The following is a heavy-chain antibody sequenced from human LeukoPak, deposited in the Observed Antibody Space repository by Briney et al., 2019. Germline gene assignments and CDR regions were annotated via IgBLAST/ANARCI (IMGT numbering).Heavy chain of an antibody. CDR2: IYYSGST. D-gene: IGHD1-26*01. V-gene: IGHV4-59*01. J-gene: IGHJ3*02. Sequence: SETLSLTCAVYGGSFSGYYWSWIRQPPGKGLEWIGYIYYSGSTNYNPSLKSRVTISVDTSKNQFSLKLSSVTAADTAVYYCARYPPSGSYPNDAFDIWGQGTMVTVSS. CDR1: GGSFSGYY. CDR3: ARYPPSGSYPNDAFDI.